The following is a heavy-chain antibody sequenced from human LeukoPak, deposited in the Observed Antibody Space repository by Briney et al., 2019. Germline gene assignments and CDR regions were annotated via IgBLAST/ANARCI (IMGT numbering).Heavy chain of an antibody. CDR2: IYTSGST. CDR1: GDSISGFY. J-gene: IGHJ4*02. V-gene: IGHV4-4*07. CDR3: ARDVVAARGSFDY. Sequence: PSETLSLTCTVSGDSISGFYWSWIRQAAGKGLEWIGHIYTSGSTNYNPSLKSRVTMPVDMSKNQFSLKLRSVTAADTAVYYCARDVVAARGSFDYWGQGTLVTVSS. D-gene: IGHD2-2*01.